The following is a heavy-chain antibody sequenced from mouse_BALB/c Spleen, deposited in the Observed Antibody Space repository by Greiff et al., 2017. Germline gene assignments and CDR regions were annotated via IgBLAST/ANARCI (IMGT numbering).Heavy chain of an antibody. CDR1: GFTFSSYG. Sequence: EVQEVESGGGLVQPGGSLKLSCAASGFTFSSYGMSWVRQTPDKRLELVATINSNGGSTYYPDSVKGRFTISRDNAKNTLYLQMSSLKSEDTAMYYCARVDYGSSGYAMDYWGQGTSVTVSS. J-gene: IGHJ4*01. D-gene: IGHD1-1*01. CDR2: INSNGGST. CDR3: ARVDYGSSGYAMDY. V-gene: IGHV5-6-3*01.